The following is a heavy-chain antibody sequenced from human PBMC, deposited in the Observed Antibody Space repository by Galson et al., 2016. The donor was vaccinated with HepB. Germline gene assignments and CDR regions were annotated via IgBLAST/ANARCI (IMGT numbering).Heavy chain of an antibody. V-gene: IGHV3-11*06. CDR1: GFTFSQYY. D-gene: IGHD4-11*01. CDR2: ISHRSSVT. J-gene: IGHJ6*03. Sequence: SLRLSCATSGFTFSQYYMGWIRQAPGKSLEWVSYISHRSSVTNYADSVRGRFINSRDNAKNSLYLQMNTLRTEDTAVYYCPRRGSNSYYYMDGGGKGATVTVSS. CDR3: PRRGSNSYYYMDG.